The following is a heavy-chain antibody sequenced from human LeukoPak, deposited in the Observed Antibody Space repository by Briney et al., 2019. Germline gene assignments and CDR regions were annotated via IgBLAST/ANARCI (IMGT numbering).Heavy chain of an antibody. CDR2: VDPEDGET. V-gene: IGHV1-69-2*01. CDR3: AIQVGASVYYYYMDV. Sequence: ASVKISCKVSGYTFTDYYMHWVQQAPGKGLEWMGLVDPEDGETIYAEKFQGRVTITADTSTDTAYMELSSLRSEDTAVYYCAIQVGASVYYYYMDVWAKGPRSPSP. D-gene: IGHD1-26*01. J-gene: IGHJ6*03. CDR1: GYTFTDYY.